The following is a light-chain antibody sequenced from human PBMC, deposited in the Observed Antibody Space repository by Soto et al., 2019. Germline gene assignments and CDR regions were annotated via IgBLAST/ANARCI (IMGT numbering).Light chain of an antibody. J-gene: IGKJ2*01. V-gene: IGKV1-39*01. CDR2: AAS. CDR3: QQSYSAPRT. CDR1: RSISNF. Sequence: DIQMTQSPSSLSASVGDRVTITCRASRSISNFLTWYQQKPGKAPQLLIFAASSLRSGVPSRFSGSGSGTDFTLTISSLQPEDFATYYCQQSYSAPRTFGQGTKLEIK.